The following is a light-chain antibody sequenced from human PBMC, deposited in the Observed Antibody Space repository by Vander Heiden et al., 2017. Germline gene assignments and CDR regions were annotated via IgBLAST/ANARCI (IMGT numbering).Light chain of an antibody. CDR3: QQDNSYFRT. CDR2: KAS. CDR1: QSISDR. J-gene: IGKJ1*01. V-gene: IGKV1-5*03. Sequence: DIQMTQSPSTLSASVGDRVTITCRASQSISDRLAWYQQKPGKAPNLLIYKASSLESGVPSRFSGSGSGTEFTLTISSLQPDDFATYYCQQDNSYFRTFGQGTKVEIK.